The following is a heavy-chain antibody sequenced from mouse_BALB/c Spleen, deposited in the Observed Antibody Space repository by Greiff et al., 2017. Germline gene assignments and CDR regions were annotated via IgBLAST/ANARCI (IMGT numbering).Heavy chain of an antibody. V-gene: IGHV5-12-2*01. CDR3: ARQGGSRRGAMDY. CDR2: ISNGGGST. CDR1: GFTFSSYT. Sequence: EVKVVESGGGLVQPGGSLKLSCAASGFTFSSYTMSWVRQTPEKRLEWVAYISNGGGSTYYPDTVKGRFTISRDNAKNTLYLQMSSLKSEDTAMYYCARQGGSRRGAMDYWGQGTSVTVSS. J-gene: IGHJ4*01.